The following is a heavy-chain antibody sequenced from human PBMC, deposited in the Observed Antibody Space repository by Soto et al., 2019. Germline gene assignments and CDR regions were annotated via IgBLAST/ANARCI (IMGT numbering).Heavy chain of an antibody. V-gene: IGHV3-33*01. CDR3: ASTLLWFGES. D-gene: IGHD3-10*01. J-gene: IGHJ5*02. CDR2: IWYDGSNK. CDR1: GFTFSSYG. Sequence: QVQLVESGGGVVQPGRSLRLSCAASGFTFSSYGMHWVRQAPGKGLEWVAVIWYDGSNKYYADSVKGRFTISRDNSKNTLYLQMNSRRAEDTAVYYCASTLLWFGESWGQGTLVTVSS.